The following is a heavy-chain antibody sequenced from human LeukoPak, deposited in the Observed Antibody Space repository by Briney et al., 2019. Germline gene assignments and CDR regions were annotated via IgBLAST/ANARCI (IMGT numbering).Heavy chain of an antibody. D-gene: IGHD3-10*01. Sequence: GGSLRLSCAASGFTFSSYAMHWVRQAPGKGLEWVAVISYGGSKKYYADSVKGRFTISRDNSKNTLYVQMNSLRAEDTAVYFCARDLASKGNYYGSGSFLFDPWGQGTLVTVSS. CDR3: ARDLASKGNYYGSGSFLFDP. J-gene: IGHJ5*02. CDR1: GFTFSSYA. V-gene: IGHV3-30*04. CDR2: ISYGGSKK.